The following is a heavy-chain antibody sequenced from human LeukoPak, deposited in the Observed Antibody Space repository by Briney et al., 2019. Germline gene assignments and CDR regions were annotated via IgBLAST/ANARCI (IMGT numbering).Heavy chain of an antibody. CDR1: GFTFSSYG. CDR2: ISYDGSNK. V-gene: IGHV3-30*18. J-gene: IGHJ4*02. CDR3: AKGSYDSSGYYFDY. D-gene: IGHD3-22*01. Sequence: GGSLRLSCGASGFTFSSYGMHWVRQAPGKGLEWVAVISYDGSNKYYADSVKGRFTISRDNSKNTLYLQMNSLRAEDTAVYYCAKGSYDSSGYYFDYWGQGTLVTVSS.